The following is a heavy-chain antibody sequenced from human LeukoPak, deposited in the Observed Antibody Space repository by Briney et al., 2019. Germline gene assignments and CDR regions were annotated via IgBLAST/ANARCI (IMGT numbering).Heavy chain of an antibody. V-gene: IGHV3-21*01. CDR1: GFTFSSYS. D-gene: IGHD6-13*01. Sequence: PGGSLRLSRAASGFTFSSYSMNWVRQAPGKGLEWVSSISSSSSYIYYAVSVKGRFTISRDNAKNSLYLQMNSLRAEDTAVYYCARGGAAADFDYWGQGTLVTVSS. CDR3: ARGGAAADFDY. J-gene: IGHJ4*02. CDR2: ISSSSSYI.